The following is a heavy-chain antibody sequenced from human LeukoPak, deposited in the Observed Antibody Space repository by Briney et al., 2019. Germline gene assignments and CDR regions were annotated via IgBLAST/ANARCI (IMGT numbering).Heavy chain of an antibody. CDR3: ARDGGRGWDLDY. D-gene: IGHD6-19*01. Sequence: ASVKVSCKASGYTFTGYFMHWVRQAPGQGLEWMGWINPRSGDTKYAQGRVTMTRDTSLTTVDMELSSLTSDDTAVYYCARDGGRGWDLDYWGQGTPVTVSS. CDR1: GYTFTGYF. V-gene: IGHV1-2*02. CDR2: INPRSGDT. J-gene: IGHJ4*02.